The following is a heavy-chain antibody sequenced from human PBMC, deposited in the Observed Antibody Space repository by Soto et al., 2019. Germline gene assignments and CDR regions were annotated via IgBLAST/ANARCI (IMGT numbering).Heavy chain of an antibody. CDR1: GFTFSNYG. Sequence: QVQLVESGGGVVQPGRSLRLSCAASGFTFSNYGMHWVRQAPGKGLEWVAVISYDGSNEYYADYVKGRFTISRDNSKNTLYLQTNRLRAAATPVYYCAKDYLTLPLRLGKLSLYIAYWGQGKLVSVPS. CDR2: ISYDGSNE. D-gene: IGHD3-16*02. J-gene: IGHJ4*02. CDR3: AKDYLTLPLRLGKLSLYIAY. V-gene: IGHV3-30*18.